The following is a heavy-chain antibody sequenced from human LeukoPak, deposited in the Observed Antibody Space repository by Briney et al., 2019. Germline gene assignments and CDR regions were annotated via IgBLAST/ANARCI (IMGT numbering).Heavy chain of an antibody. CDR3: ATVDY. V-gene: IGHV3-9*01. CDR1: GFTVSSNY. Sequence: SLRLSCAASGFTVSSNYMSWVRQAPGKGLEWVSGISWNSGSIGYADSVKGRFTISRDNAKNSLYPQMNSLRAEDTALYYCATVDYWGQGTLVTVSS. J-gene: IGHJ4*02. CDR2: ISWNSGSI.